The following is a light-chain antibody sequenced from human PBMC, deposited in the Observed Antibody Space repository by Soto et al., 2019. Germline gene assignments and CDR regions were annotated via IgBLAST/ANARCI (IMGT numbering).Light chain of an antibody. CDR3: QVWDSSTVV. Sequence: SYELTQPLSVSVALGQTARITCGGNNIESKHVHWYQQKPGQAPVLVIYRDTNRPSGIPERFSGSNSGNTATLTISRAQAGDEADYYCQVWDSSTVVFGGGTKLTVL. J-gene: IGLJ2*01. CDR1: NIESKH. CDR2: RDT. V-gene: IGLV3-9*01.